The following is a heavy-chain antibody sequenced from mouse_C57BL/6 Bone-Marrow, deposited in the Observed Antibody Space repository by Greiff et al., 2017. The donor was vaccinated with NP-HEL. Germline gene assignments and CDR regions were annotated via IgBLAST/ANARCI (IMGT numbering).Heavy chain of an antibody. CDR2: IDPENGDT. CDR3: TLYFYYFDY. D-gene: IGHD2-1*01. V-gene: IGHV14-4*01. CDR1: GFNIKDDY. J-gene: IGHJ2*01. Sequence: DVQLQESGAELVRPGASVKLSCTASGFNIKDDYMHWVKQRPEQGLEWIGWIDPENGDTEYASKFQGKATITADTSSNTAYLQLSSLTSEDTAVYYCTLYFYYFDYWGQGTTLTVSS.